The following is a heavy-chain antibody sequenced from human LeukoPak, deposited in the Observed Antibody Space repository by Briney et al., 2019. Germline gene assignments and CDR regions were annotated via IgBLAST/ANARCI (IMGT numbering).Heavy chain of an antibody. D-gene: IGHD5-24*01. J-gene: IGHJ4*02. CDR2: FYSGGDT. CDR3: ARDGDAYNFDF. CDR1: GFTVSSNH. V-gene: IGHV3-53*01. Sequence: GGSLRLSCAVSGFTVSSNHMSWVRQAPGKGLEWVSVFYSGGDTHYADSVKGRFTISRDNSKNTLYLQMNSLRADDTAVYYCARDGDAYNFDFWGQGALVTVSS.